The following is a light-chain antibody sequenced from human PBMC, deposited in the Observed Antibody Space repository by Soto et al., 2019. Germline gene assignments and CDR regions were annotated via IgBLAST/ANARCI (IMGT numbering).Light chain of an antibody. CDR2: DAS. V-gene: IGKV3-11*01. J-gene: IGKJ1*01. CDR1: QSVSNF. CDR3: QQRSNWPWT. Sequence: EIVLTQSPATLSLSPGERATLSCRASQSVSNFLAWYQQKPGQAPRLLISDASNRAPGIPGRFSGSGSGTGFSLTISSLEPEDFAVYYCQQRSNWPWTFGQGTKVEIK.